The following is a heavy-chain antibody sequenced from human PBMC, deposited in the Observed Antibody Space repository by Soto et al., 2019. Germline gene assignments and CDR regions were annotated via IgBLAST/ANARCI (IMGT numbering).Heavy chain of an antibody. CDR2: IRSKAYGGTT. CDR1: GFTFGDYA. J-gene: IGHJ3*02. V-gene: IGHV3-49*04. Sequence: PGLSLRLSCTASGFTFGDYAMSWVLQAAGTGLESVGFIRSKAYGGTTECAESVKGRVTISRADSKSIAYLQISSLKTEATAVYSCPRDGFSSSWPQIDALDIWGQGTMVTVS. CDR3: PRDGFSSSWPQIDALDI. D-gene: IGHD6-13*01.